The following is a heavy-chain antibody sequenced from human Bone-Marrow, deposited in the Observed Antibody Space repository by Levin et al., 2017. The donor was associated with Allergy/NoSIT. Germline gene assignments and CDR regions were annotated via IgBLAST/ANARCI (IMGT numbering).Heavy chain of an antibody. Sequence: ASVKVSCKASGYTFTSYGISWVRQAPGQGLEWMGWISAYNGNTNYAQKLQGRVTMTTDTSTSTAYMELRSLRSDDTAVYYCARGLEVGELSLEVGMDGWGQGTTVTVSS. V-gene: IGHV1-18*01. CDR2: ISAYNGNT. CDR1: GYTFTSYG. D-gene: IGHD3-10*01. CDR3: ARGLEVGELSLEVGMDG. J-gene: IGHJ6*02.